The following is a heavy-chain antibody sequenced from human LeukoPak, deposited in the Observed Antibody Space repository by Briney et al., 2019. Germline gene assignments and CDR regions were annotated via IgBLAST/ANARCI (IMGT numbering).Heavy chain of an antibody. CDR1: GYSFTSYW. Sequence: GESLKISCKASGYSFTSYWIGWVRQMPGKGLEWMGIIYPGDSDTRYSPSFQGQVTISADKSISTAYLQWSSLKASDTAMYYCARREVGYCSGGSCYAVWFDPWGQGTLVTVSS. V-gene: IGHV5-51*01. J-gene: IGHJ5*02. CDR3: ARREVGYCSGGSCYAVWFDP. D-gene: IGHD2-15*01. CDR2: IYPGDSDT.